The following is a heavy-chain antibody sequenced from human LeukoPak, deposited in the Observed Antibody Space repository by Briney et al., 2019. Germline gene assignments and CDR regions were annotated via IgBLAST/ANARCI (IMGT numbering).Heavy chain of an antibody. CDR3: AREGMVATFDY. Sequence: GGSLRLSCAASGLTFSSYSMNWVRQAPGKWLEWVSSISSSSSYIYYADSVKGRFTISRDKAKNPLYLQMNSLRAEDTAIYYCAREGMVATFDYWGQGTLVTVSS. J-gene: IGHJ4*02. D-gene: IGHD5-12*01. CDR1: GLTFSSYS. CDR2: ISSSSSYI. V-gene: IGHV3-21*01.